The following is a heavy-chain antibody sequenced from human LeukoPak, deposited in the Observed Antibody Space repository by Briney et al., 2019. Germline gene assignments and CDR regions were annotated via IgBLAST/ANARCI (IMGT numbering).Heavy chain of an antibody. Sequence: HPGGSLRLSXAASGFTFSSYWMSWVRQAPGKGLEWVANIKQDGSEKYYVDSVKGRFTISGDNAKNSLYLQMNSLRAEDTAVYYCARPIMITFGGVIGFGYWGQGTLVTVSS. V-gene: IGHV3-7*01. CDR1: GFTFSSYW. CDR2: IKQDGSEK. CDR3: ARPIMITFGGVIGFGY. D-gene: IGHD3-16*02. J-gene: IGHJ4*02.